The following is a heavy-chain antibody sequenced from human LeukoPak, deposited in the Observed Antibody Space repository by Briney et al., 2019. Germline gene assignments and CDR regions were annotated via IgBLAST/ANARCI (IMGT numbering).Heavy chain of an antibody. J-gene: IGHJ6*02. CDR2: INRDGSER. Sequence: GGSLRLSCAASGFTFSNYWMAWVRQAPGKGLEWVANINRDGSERYYVDSVKGRFTISRDDAKSSLYLQMNSLRAEDTAVYYCARRNAMDVWGQGTTVIVFS. CDR3: ARRNAMDV. V-gene: IGHV3-7*03. CDR1: GFTFSNYW.